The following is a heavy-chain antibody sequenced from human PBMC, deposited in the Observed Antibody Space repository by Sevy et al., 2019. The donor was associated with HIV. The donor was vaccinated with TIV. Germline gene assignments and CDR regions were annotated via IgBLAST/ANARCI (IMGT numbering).Heavy chain of an antibody. CDR3: VKVDDNWNRFAY. J-gene: IGHJ4*02. D-gene: IGHD1-20*01. Sequence: GGSLRLSCVASGFSFDDYAIHWVRQPPGKGLEWVSGISWNGASIGYADSVKGRFTISRDNAKNSLYLQMNSLRTDDAALYYCVKVDDNWNRFAYWGQGTVVTVSS. CDR2: ISWNGASI. V-gene: IGHV3-9*01. CDR1: GFSFDDYA.